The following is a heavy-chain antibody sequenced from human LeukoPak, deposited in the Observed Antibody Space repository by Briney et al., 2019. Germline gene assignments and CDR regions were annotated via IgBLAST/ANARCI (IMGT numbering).Heavy chain of an antibody. CDR3: ARVGSSWDHADY. CDR2: INPNSGGT. Sequence: ASVKVSCKASGYTFTGYYMHWVRQAPGQGLEWMGWINPNSGGTNYAQKFQGRVTMTRDTSIGTAYMELSRLRSDDTAVYYCARVGSSWDHADYWGQGTLVTVSS. CDR1: GYTFTGYY. V-gene: IGHV1-2*02. D-gene: IGHD6-13*01. J-gene: IGHJ4*02.